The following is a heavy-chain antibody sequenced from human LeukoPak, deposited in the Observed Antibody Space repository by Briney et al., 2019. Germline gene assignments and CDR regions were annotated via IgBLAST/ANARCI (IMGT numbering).Heavy chain of an antibody. CDR2: INHSGST. J-gene: IGHJ4*02. D-gene: IGHD6-13*01. CDR1: GGSFSGYY. Sequence: SETLSLTCAVYGGSFSGYYWSWIRQPPGKGLEWIGEINHSGSTNYNPSLKSRVTISVDTSKNQFSLKLSSVTAADTAVYYCASIRTSSSSWYFLDYWGQGTLVTVSS. CDR3: ASIRTSSSSWYFLDY. V-gene: IGHV4-34*01.